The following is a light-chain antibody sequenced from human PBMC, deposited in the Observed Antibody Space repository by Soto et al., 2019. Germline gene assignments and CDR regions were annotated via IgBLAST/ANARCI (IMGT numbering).Light chain of an antibody. CDR1: QSVSSY. CDR2: DAS. CDR3: QQRSNWPGT. Sequence: EIVLTQSPATLSLSPGEIATLSFRASQSVSSYLAWYQQKPGQAPRLLIYDASNRATGVPARFSGSGSGTDFTLTISSLEPEDFAVYYCQQRSNWPGTFGQGTKVDIK. V-gene: IGKV3-11*01. J-gene: IGKJ1*01.